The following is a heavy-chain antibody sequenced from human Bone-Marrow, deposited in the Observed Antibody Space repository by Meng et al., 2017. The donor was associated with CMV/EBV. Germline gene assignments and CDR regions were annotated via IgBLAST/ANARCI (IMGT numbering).Heavy chain of an antibody. D-gene: IGHD5-18*01. CDR3: ARTLGGYSYGYNY. V-gene: IGHV3-66*02. Sequence: GGSLRLSCAASGFTVSSIYMSWVRQPPGKGLEWVSIIYSDGSTDYADSVKGRFTISRDDSENTVFLQMNSLTVEDTAVYYCARTLGGYSYGYNYWGQGTLVTVSS. CDR1: GFTVSSIY. J-gene: IGHJ1*01. CDR2: IYSDGST.